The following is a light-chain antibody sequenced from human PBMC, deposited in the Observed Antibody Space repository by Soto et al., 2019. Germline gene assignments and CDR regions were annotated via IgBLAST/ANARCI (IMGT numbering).Light chain of an antibody. V-gene: IGKV2-30*02. CDR2: KVS. J-gene: IGKJ1*01. CDR3: MQGTHWPWT. Sequence: DVVMTQSPLSLPVTLGQSASISCRSPQGLVHRDGSTYLNWFHQRPGQSPRRLIYKVSNRDSGVPDRVSGSGSGTDFTLTISRVEAEDVGVYYCMQGTHWPWTFGQGTKVEIK. CDR1: QGLVHRDGSTY.